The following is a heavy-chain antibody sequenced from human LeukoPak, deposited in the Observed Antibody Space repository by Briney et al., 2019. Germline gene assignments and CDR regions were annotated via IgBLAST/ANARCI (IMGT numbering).Heavy chain of an antibody. D-gene: IGHD3-22*01. V-gene: IGHV4-34*01. Sequence: SETLSLTCAVYGGSFSGYYWSWIRQPPGKGLEWIGEINHSGGTNYNPSLKSRVTMSVDTSKNQFSLKLSSVTAADTAVYYCASRRYYYDSSGYRYWGQGTLVTVSS. CDR1: GGSFSGYY. J-gene: IGHJ4*02. CDR3: ASRRYYYDSSGYRY. CDR2: INHSGGT.